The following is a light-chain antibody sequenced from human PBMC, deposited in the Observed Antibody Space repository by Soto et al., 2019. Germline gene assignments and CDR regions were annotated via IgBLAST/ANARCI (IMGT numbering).Light chain of an antibody. CDR2: GNS. J-gene: IGLJ1*01. V-gene: IGLV1-40*01. CDR1: SFNIGAGYD. CDR3: QSYDSSLSPYV. Sequence: VVTHPPSVSGVPGQRVTISCTGSSFNIGAGYDVHWYQQFPGTAPKLLIYGNSNRPSGVPDRFSGSKSGTSASLAITGLQAEDEADYYCQSYDSSLSPYVFGTGTKVTV.